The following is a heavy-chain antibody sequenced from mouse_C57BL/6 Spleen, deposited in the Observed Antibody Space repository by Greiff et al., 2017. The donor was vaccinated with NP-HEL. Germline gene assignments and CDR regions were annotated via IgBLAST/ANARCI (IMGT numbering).Heavy chain of an antibody. J-gene: IGHJ3*01. CDR1: GYTFTSYW. Sequence: QVQLQQSGAELVKPGASVKMSCKASGYTFTSYWITWVKQRPGQGLEWIGDIYPGSGSTNYNEKFKSKATLTVDTSSSTAYMQLSSLTSEDSAVYYCARLGDYDEGPFAYWGQGTLVTVSA. CDR3: ARLGDYDEGPFAY. CDR2: IYPGSGST. V-gene: IGHV1-55*01. D-gene: IGHD2-4*01.